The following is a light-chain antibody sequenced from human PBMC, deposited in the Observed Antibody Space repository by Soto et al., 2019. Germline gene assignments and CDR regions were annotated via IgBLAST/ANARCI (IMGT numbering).Light chain of an antibody. CDR1: QSVGSN. CDR3: QQYNDWPPWT. J-gene: IGKJ1*01. CDR2: GAS. V-gene: IGKV3-15*01. Sequence: EIVLTQSPGTLSVSPGERATLSCRASQSVGSNLAWYQQKPGQAPRLVIYGASTRATGIPARFSGSASGTEFTLTISSLQSEDFAVYYCQQYNDWPPWTFGQGTKVEVK.